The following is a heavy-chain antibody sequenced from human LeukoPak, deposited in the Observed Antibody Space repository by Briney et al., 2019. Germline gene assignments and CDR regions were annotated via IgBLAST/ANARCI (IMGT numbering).Heavy chain of an antibody. J-gene: IGHJ2*01. D-gene: IGHD7-27*01. Sequence: GESLKISCKASGYRFTNYCIGWVRQMSGRGLEWMGIIYPDDSDTRYCPSFQGQVPITVDKSISPAYLQWSSLEASDPALYYCARRPAGLAGWFFDLWGRGTLVTVSS. CDR2: IYPDDSDT. CDR3: ARRPAGLAGWFFDL. V-gene: IGHV5-51*01. CDR1: GYRFTNYC.